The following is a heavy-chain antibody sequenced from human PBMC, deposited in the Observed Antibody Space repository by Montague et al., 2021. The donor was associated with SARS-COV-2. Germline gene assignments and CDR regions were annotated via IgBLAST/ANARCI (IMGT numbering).Heavy chain of an antibody. Sequence: PALVKPTQTLTLTCTFPGFSLISDGVGVGWIRQPPGKALEWLALXFWNDDKRYNSSLKNRLTVTKDTSKNQVVLTMTNMDPLDTGTYYCAHSRLFSSLGDFDPWGQGTLVTVAS. CDR3: AHSRLFSSLGDFDP. CDR1: GFSLISDGVG. D-gene: IGHD7-27*01. CDR2: XFWNDDK. V-gene: IGHV2-5*01. J-gene: IGHJ5*02.